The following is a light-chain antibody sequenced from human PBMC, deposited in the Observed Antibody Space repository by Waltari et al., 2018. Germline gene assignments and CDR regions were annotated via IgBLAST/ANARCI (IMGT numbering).Light chain of an antibody. CDR2: WAS. J-gene: IGKJ4*01. V-gene: IGKV4-1*01. Sequence: DIVMTQSPDSLAVSLGARATINCKSSQSILYSSINKNYLAWYQQKPGQPPNLLIYWASTRESGVPDRFSGSGSGTDFTLTISSLQAEDVAVYYCQQYYSTPLTFGGGTKVEIK. CDR1: QSILYSSINKNY. CDR3: QQYYSTPLT.